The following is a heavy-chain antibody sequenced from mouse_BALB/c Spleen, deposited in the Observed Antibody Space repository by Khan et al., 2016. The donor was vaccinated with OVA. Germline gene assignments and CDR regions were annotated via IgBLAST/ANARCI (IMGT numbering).Heavy chain of an antibody. CDR2: INTYTGEP. CDR1: GYTFTNYG. Sequence: QIQLAQSGPELKKPGETVKISCKASGYTFTNYGMNWVKQAPGKGLKWMGWINTYTGEPTYTDDFKGRFAFSLETSASTAYLQINNLKNEDMATYFCARGASYWYFDVWGAGTTVTVSS. V-gene: IGHV9-1*02. CDR3: ARGASYWYFDV. J-gene: IGHJ1*01.